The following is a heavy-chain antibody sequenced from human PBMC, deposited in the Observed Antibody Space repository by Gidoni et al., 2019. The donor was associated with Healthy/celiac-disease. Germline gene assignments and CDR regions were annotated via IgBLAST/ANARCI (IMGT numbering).Heavy chain of an antibody. CDR1: GFTFSSYA. D-gene: IGHD6-13*01. V-gene: IGHV3-30-3*01. J-gene: IGHJ4*02. CDR2: ISYDGSNK. CDR3: ARGLAAGFDY. Sequence: QVQLVESGGGVVQPGRSLRLSCAASGFTFSSYAMHWVRQAPGKGLEWVAVISYDGSNKYYADSVKGRFTISRDNSKNTLYLQMNSLRAEDTAVYYCARGLAAGFDYWGQGTLVTVSS.